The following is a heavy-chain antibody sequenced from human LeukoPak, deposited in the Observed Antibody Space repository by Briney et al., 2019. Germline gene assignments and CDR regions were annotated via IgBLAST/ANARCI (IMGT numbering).Heavy chain of an antibody. CDR1: GFTFSSYG. V-gene: IGHV3-33*01. CDR3: ARDGYSGYDSALDY. CDR2: IWYDGSNK. D-gene: IGHD5-12*01. Sequence: GGSLRLSCAASGFTFSSYGMHWVRQAPGKGLEWVAVIWYDGSNKYYADSVKGRFTISRDNSKNTLYLQMNSLRAEDTAVYYCARDGYSGYDSALDYWGQGTLVTVSS. J-gene: IGHJ4*02.